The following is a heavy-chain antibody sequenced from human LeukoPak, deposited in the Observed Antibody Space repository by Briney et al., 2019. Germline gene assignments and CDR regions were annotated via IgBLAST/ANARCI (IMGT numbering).Heavy chain of an antibody. CDR1: GFTFSDQY. D-gene: IGHD2-21*02. Sequence: GGSLRLSCAASGFTFSDQYMDWVRQAPGGWLEWDGRSRNKANSYTTEYAAPVKGRFTISSEVSKDSLYLQMYSLKTEDTAVYYCARAGLVVVTAKKSDAFDVWGQGTMVTVSS. V-gene: IGHV3-72*01. J-gene: IGHJ3*01. CDR3: ARAGLVVVTAKKSDAFDV. CDR2: SRNKANSYTT.